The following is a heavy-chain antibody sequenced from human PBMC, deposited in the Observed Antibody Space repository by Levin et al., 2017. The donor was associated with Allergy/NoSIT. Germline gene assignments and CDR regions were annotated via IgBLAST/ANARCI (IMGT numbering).Heavy chain of an antibody. J-gene: IGHJ5*02. CDR2: INHSGST. Sequence: SQTLSLTCAVYGGSFSGYYWSWIRQPPGKGLEWIGEINHSGSTNYNPSLKSRVTISVDTSKNQFSLKLSSVTAADTAVYYCARAHLHYGSGSYSQYNWFDPWGQGTLVTVSS. CDR1: GGSFSGYY. V-gene: IGHV4-34*01. CDR3: ARAHLHYGSGSYSQYNWFDP. D-gene: IGHD3-10*01.